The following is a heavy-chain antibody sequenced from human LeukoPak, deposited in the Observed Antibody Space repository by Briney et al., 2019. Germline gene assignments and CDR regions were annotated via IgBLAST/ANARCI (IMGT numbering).Heavy chain of an antibody. CDR1: GFTFSSYG. CDR3: ARDKTVTNYYYYYGMDV. V-gene: IGHV3-23*01. D-gene: IGHD4-11*01. Sequence: GGSLRLSCAASGFTFSSYGMHWVRQAPGKGLDWVSTLSGSGDHTFYADSVKGRFTISRDNSKNTLYLQMNSLRAKDTAVYYCARDKTVTNYYYYYGMDVWGQGTTVTVSS. J-gene: IGHJ6*02. CDR2: LSGSGDHT.